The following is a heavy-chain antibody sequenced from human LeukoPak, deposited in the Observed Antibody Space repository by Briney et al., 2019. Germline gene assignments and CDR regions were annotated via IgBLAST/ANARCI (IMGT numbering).Heavy chain of an antibody. J-gene: IGHJ1*01. V-gene: IGHV3-23*01. CDR1: GFTFSSYG. CDR2: ISGSDGAT. Sequence: PGGSLRLSCAASGFTFSSYGVSWVLQSPGKGLEWVSAISGSDGATYYADSVKGRFTISRDNSKNTLYLQMNSLRADDTAIYYCAKDSPIATVWGQGTLVTVSS. CDR3: AKDSPIATV. D-gene: IGHD6-13*01.